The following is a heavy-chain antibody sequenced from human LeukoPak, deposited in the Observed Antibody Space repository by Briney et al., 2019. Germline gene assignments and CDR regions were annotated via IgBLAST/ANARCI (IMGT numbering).Heavy chain of an antibody. J-gene: IGHJ2*01. CDR2: ISGYNGNT. D-gene: IGHD5-12*01. CDR1: GYTFINYG. V-gene: IGHV1-18*04. Sequence: ASVKVSCKASGYTFINYGFTWVRKAPGQGLDWMGWISGYNGNTNYLQKFQGRVTMTTDTSTNTVYMELRSLSSDDTAVYYCARVSTNSRVGGYDPQWYFDLWGRGTLVTVSS. CDR3: ARVSTNSRVGGYDPQWYFDL.